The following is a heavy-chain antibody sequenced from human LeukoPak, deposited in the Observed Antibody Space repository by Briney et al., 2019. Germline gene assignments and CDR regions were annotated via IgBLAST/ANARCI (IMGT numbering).Heavy chain of an antibody. J-gene: IGHJ6*03. CDR3: ARRAGFGELLSLYYMDV. V-gene: IGHV1-2*02. Sequence: GASVKVSFTPSVYTFTPYYMHWVRQAPGQGLEWMGWINPNSGGTNYAQKFQGRVTMTRDTSISTAYMELSRLRSDDTAVYYCARRAGFGELLSLYYMDVWGKGTAVTVSS. D-gene: IGHD3-10*01. CDR2: INPNSGGT. CDR1: VYTFTPYY.